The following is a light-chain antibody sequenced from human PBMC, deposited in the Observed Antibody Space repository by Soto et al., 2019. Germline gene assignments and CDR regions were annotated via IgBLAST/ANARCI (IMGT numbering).Light chain of an antibody. CDR1: QSVSDW. CDR3: DQYNSHTWP. J-gene: IGKJ1*01. Sequence: SPSTLSASVGDRVTITCRASQSVSDWLAWYQQKPGNPPKLLIYDTSRLESAVPSRFSASGSGTEFTLTISGLQPDDGTTYYCDQYNSHTWPFGQVTKLDIK. V-gene: IGKV1-5*01. CDR2: DTS.